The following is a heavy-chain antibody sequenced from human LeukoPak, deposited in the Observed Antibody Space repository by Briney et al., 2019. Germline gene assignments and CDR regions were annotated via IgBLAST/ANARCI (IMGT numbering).Heavy chain of an antibody. D-gene: IGHD1-26*01. CDR2: IRYDGSNK. CDR1: GFTFSSYG. J-gene: IGHJ4*02. CDR3: AKDTLRAPYSGSYQGYYFDY. V-gene: IGHV3-30*02. Sequence: GGSLRLSCAASGFTFSSYGMHWVRQAPGKGLEWVAFIRYDGSNKYYADSVKGRFTISRDNSKNTLYLQMNSLGAEDTAVYYCAKDTLRAPYSGSYQGYYFDYWGQGTLVTVSS.